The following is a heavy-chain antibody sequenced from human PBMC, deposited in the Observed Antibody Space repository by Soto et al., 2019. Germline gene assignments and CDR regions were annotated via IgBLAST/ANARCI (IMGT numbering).Heavy chain of an antibody. Sequence: ASVKVSCKASGYTFTSYAMHWVRQAPGQRLEWMGWINAGNGNRKYSQNFQGRVTITRDTSANTAYMELSSLRFEDTAMYYCARDNPETTAFDYWGQGTLVTVSS. CDR3: ARDNPETTAFDY. CDR1: GYTFTSYA. D-gene: IGHD4-17*01. CDR2: INAGNGNR. V-gene: IGHV1-3*01. J-gene: IGHJ4*02.